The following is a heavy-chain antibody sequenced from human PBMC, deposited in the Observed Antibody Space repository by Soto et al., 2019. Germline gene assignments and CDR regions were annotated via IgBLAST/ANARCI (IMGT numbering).Heavy chain of an antibody. Sequence: GGSLRLSCAPSGFTFSSYGMHWVRQAPGKGLEWVAVISYDGSNKYYADSVKGRFTISRDNSKNTLYLQMNSLRAEDTAVYYCAKGKQLVLLDWFDPWGQGTLVTVSS. V-gene: IGHV3-30*18. CDR2: ISYDGSNK. J-gene: IGHJ5*02. CDR1: GFTFSSYG. D-gene: IGHD6-6*01. CDR3: AKGKQLVLLDWFDP.